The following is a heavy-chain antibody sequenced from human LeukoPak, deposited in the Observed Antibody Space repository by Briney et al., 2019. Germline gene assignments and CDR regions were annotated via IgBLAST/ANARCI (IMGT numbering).Heavy chain of an antibody. CDR2: ISSSSSTI. Sequence: PGGSLRLSCAASGFTFSSYSMNWVRQAPGKGLEWVSYISSSSSTIYYADSVKGRFTISRDNAKNSLYLQMNSLRAEDTAVYYCARPRYCSSTSCPYYFDYWGQGTLVTVSS. J-gene: IGHJ4*02. CDR1: GFTFSSYS. D-gene: IGHD2-2*01. CDR3: ARPRYCSSTSCPYYFDY. V-gene: IGHV3-48*01.